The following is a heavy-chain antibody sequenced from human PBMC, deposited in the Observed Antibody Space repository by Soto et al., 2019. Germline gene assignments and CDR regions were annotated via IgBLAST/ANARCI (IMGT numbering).Heavy chain of an antibody. J-gene: IGHJ4*02. CDR2: MSYDGYNK. CDR1: GFTFSSYA. D-gene: IGHD4-4*01. Sequence: QVQLVESGGGVVQPGSSLRLSCAASGFTFSSYAMHWVRQAPGKGLEWVAVMSYDGYNKYYADSVKGRFTISRDNSKNTLYLQMNSLRAEDTAVYYCASDILANDYSGNSFDYWGQGTLVTVSS. V-gene: IGHV3-30*03. CDR3: ASDILANDYSGNSFDY.